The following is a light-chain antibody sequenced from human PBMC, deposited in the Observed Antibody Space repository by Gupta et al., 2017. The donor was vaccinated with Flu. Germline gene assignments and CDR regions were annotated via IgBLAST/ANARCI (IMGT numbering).Light chain of an antibody. CDR2: FES. V-gene: IGLV1-40*01. Sequence: TISGTGVNSNIGAGFDVHCSQQLPPTAPKLLIHFESSRPSGVPDRFSGSKSGTSASLAITGLQAEDEADYYWQSYDNSLSSWVFGGGTKLTVL. CDR3: QSYDNSLSSWV. CDR1: NSNIGAGFD. J-gene: IGLJ3*02.